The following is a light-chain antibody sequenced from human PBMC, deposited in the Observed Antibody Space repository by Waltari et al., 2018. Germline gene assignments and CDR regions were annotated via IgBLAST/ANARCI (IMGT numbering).Light chain of an antibody. J-gene: IGKJ4*01. CDR2: LGS. V-gene: IGKV2-28*01. CDR3: MQALQTPLT. CDR1: QSLLYSNGYNY. Sequence: EIVLTQSPLSLPVTPGEPASISCRSSQSLLYSNGYNYLDWYLQKPGQSPLLLIYLGSNRASGVPDRFSGSGSGTDFTLKITRVEAEDVGVYYCMQALQTPLTFGGGTKVEIK.